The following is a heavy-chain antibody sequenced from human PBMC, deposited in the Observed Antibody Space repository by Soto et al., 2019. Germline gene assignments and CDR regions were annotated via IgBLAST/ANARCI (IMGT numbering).Heavy chain of an antibody. D-gene: IGHD6-13*01. V-gene: IGHV4-39*01. CDR2: ICYSGST. CDR3: ARGSTGYSSSWYRY. CDR1: GGSISSSSYY. J-gene: IGHJ4*02. Sequence: PSETLSLTCTVSGGSISSSSYYWGWIRQPPGKGLEWIGSICYSGSTYYNPSLKSRVTISVDTSKNQFSLKLSSVTAADTAVYYCARGSTGYSSSWYRYWGQGTLVTVSS.